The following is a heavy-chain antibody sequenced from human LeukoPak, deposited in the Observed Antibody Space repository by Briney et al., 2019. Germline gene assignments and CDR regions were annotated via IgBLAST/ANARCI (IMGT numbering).Heavy chain of an antibody. CDR2: INPSGGST. CDR3: ARDGYQDQTLDY. Sequence: ASVKVSCKASGYTFTSYYMHWVRQAPGQGLEWMGIINPSGGSTSYAQKFQGRVTITADKSTSTAYMELSSLRSEDTAVYYCARDGYQDQTLDYWGQGTLVTVSS. V-gene: IGHV1-46*01. D-gene: IGHD5-12*01. J-gene: IGHJ4*02. CDR1: GYTFTSYY.